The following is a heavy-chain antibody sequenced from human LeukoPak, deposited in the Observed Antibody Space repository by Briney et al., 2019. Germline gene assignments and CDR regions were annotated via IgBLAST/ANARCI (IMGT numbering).Heavy chain of an antibody. J-gene: IGHJ5*02. CDR3: ARFPYCSSTSCYARWFDP. Sequence: GESLKISCKGSGYSFTSYWIGWVRQMPGKGLEWMGIIYPGDSDTRYSPSFQGQVTISADKSISTAYLQWSSLKASDTAMYYCARFPYCSSTSCYARWFDPWGQGTLVTVSS. CDR2: IYPGDSDT. V-gene: IGHV5-51*01. CDR1: GYSFTSYW. D-gene: IGHD2-2*01.